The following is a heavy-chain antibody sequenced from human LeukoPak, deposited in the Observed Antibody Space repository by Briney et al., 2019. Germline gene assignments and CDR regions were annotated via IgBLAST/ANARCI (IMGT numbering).Heavy chain of an antibody. J-gene: IGHJ4*02. D-gene: IGHD3-22*01. Sequence: ASVKVSCKASGYTFTSYDINWVRQAPGHGLEWMGWMDPNSGNTGYAQKFQGRVTMTRNTSISTAYMELSSLRSEDTAVYYCASTYYDSSGYYYPYYFDYWGQGTLVTVSS. CDR1: GYTFTSYD. CDR3: ASTYYDSSGYYYPYYFDY. CDR2: MDPNSGNT. V-gene: IGHV1-8*01.